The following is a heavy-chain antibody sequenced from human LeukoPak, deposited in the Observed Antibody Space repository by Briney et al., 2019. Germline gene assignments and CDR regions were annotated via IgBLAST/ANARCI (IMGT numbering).Heavy chain of an antibody. J-gene: IGHJ4*02. CDR3: AREGSRYYYGSGSYYFDY. CDR2: IIPIFGTA. CDR1: GGTFSSYA. D-gene: IGHD3-10*01. Sequence: SVKVSCKASGGTFSSYAISWVRQAPGQGLEWMGGIIPIFGTANYARKFQGRVTITADESTSTAYMELSSLRSEDTAVYYCAREGSRYYYGSGSYYFDYWGQGTLVTVSS. V-gene: IGHV1-69*13.